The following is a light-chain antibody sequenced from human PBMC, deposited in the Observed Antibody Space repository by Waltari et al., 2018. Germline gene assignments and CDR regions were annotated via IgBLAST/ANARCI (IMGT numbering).Light chain of an antibody. CDR1: SSDVGAYKY. J-gene: IGLJ1*01. CDR2: EVS. V-gene: IGLV2-8*01. CDR3: SSYAGSISCYV. Sequence: QSALTQPPSASGSPGQSVTISCTGTSSDVGAYKYVSWYQQHPDKAPKLIIFEVSKRRSGVPDGFTGSTSGKTASLTVPGLQADDAADYSCSSYAGSISCYVFGSGTKVSVL.